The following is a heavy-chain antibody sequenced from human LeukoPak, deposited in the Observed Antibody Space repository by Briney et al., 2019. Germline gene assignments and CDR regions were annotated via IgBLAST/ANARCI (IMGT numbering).Heavy chain of an antibody. V-gene: IGHV4-4*09. CDR2: IYSTGRT. Sequence: PSETLSLTCTVSGGSISSYHWSWIRQPPGKGLEWIGQIYSTGRTKYNPSLKSRVTVSIDTSKNHFSLKLSSVTAADTAVYYCARLVEGLLPARFHYWGQGALVTVSS. CDR3: ARLVEGLLPARFHY. D-gene: IGHD2-2*01. J-gene: IGHJ4*02. CDR1: GGSISSYH.